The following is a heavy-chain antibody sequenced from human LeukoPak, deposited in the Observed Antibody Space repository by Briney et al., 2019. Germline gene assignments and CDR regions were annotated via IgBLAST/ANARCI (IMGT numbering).Heavy chain of an antibody. CDR3: AKEARLDSSGFLDP. CDR2: ISYDGSNK. V-gene: IGHV3-30*18. J-gene: IGHJ5*02. D-gene: IGHD6-19*01. Sequence: GGSLRLSCAASGFTFSSYGMHWVRQAPGKGLEWVAVISYDGSNKYYADSVKGRFTISRDNSKNTLYLQMNSLRAEDTAVYYCAKEARLDSSGFLDPWGQGTLVTVSS. CDR1: GFTFSSYG.